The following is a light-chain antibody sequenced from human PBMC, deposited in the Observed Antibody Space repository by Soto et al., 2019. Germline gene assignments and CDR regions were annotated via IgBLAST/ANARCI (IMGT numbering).Light chain of an antibody. CDR2: DAS. Sequence: AIQLTQSPSSLSASVGDRVTITCRASQGISSALAWYQQKPGKAPNLLIYDASSLESGVPSRFSGSGSGTDFTLSITSLPPEDFAAYYCQQFNSYPWTFGQGTKVEIK. CDR1: QGISSA. CDR3: QQFNSYPWT. J-gene: IGKJ1*01. V-gene: IGKV1-13*02.